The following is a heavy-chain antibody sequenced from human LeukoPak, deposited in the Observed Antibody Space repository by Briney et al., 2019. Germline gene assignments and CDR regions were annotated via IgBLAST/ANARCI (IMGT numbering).Heavy chain of an antibody. Sequence: SVKVSCKASRGTFSSYAISWVRQAPGQGLEWMGGIIPIFGTANYAQKFQGRVTITADESTSTAYMELSSLRSEDTAVYYCARPGTTRDAFDIWGQGTMVTVSS. J-gene: IGHJ3*02. V-gene: IGHV1-69*13. D-gene: IGHD1-1*01. CDR1: RGTFSSYA. CDR2: IIPIFGTA. CDR3: ARPGTTRDAFDI.